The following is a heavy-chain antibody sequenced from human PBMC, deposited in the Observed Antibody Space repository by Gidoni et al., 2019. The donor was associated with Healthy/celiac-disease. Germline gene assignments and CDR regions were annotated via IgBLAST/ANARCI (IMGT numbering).Heavy chain of an antibody. Sequence: EVQLVQSGAEVNNPGESLEIPCTGSGYSFTSYWIGWVRQMPGKGLEWIVIIYPGASDTRDSPSYQGQITISADKSNSTAYLQWSSLKASDTAMYYCARHHTYYYYMDVWGKGTTVTVSS. CDR1: GYSFTSYW. CDR2: IYPGASDT. J-gene: IGHJ6*03. V-gene: IGHV5-51*01. CDR3: ARHHTYYYYMDV.